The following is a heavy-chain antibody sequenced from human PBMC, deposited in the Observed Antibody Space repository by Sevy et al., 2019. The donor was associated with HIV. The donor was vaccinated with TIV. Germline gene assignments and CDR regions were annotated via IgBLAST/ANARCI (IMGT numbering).Heavy chain of an antibody. CDR2: IRYDGSNK. CDR3: VREGLGGYSYSLDY. Sequence: GGSLRLSCAASGFTLSSYGMHWVRQAPGKGLEWVAVIRYDGSNKYYADSVKGRFTISRDNSKNTLYLQMNSLRAEDTAVYYCVREGLGGYSYSLDYWGHGTLVTVSS. J-gene: IGHJ4*01. D-gene: IGHD5-18*01. CDR1: GFTLSSYG. V-gene: IGHV3-33*01.